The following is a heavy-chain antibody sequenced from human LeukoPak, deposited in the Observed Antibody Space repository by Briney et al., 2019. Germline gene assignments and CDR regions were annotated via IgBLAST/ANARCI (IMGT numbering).Heavy chain of an antibody. J-gene: IGHJ4*02. V-gene: IGHV3-30*04. D-gene: IGHD6-13*01. CDR1: GFTFSSYA. Sequence: GGSLRLSCAASGFTFSSYAMHWVRQAPGKGLGGGAVISYDGSNKYYADSVKGRFTISRDNSKNTLYLQMNSLRAEDTAVYYCARALYSSSPPEFDYWGQGTLVTVSS. CDR3: ARALYSSSPPEFDY. CDR2: ISYDGSNK.